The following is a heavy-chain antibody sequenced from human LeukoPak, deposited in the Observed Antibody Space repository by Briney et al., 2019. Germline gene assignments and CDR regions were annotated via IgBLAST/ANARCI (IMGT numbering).Heavy chain of an antibody. D-gene: IGHD3-22*01. CDR2: ISGSGGST. Sequence: GGSLRLSCAASGFTFSSYAMRWVRQAPGKGLEWVSAISGSGGSTYYADSVKGRFTISRDNSKNTLYLQMNSLRAEDTAVYYCAKPPSRGPYDSSGYFDYWGQGTLVTVSS. CDR1: GFTFSSYA. V-gene: IGHV3-23*01. J-gene: IGHJ4*02. CDR3: AKPPSRGPYDSSGYFDY.